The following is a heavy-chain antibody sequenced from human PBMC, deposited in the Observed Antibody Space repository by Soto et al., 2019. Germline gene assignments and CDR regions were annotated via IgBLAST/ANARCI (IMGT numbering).Heavy chain of an antibody. CDR3: ARDVAAAGHFYYYYGMDV. J-gene: IGHJ6*02. V-gene: IGHV3-7*01. D-gene: IGHD6-13*01. CDR2: IKQDGSEK. Sequence: GVSLRLSFAASGFTFSSYWMSWVRQAPGKGLEWVANIKQDGSEKYYVDSVKGRFTISRDNAKNSLYLQMNSLRAEDTAVYYCARDVAAAGHFYYYYGMDVWGQGTTVTVSS. CDR1: GFTFSSYW.